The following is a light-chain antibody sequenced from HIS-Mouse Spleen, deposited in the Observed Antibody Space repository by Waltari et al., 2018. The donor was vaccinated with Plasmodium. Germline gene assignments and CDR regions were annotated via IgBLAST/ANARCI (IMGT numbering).Light chain of an antibody. CDR1: SLRSYY. CDR3: NSRDSSGNHQV. Sequence: SSELTQDPAVSVALGPTVRITRQGDSLRSYYASWYQQKPGQAPVLVIYGKNNRPSGIPDRFSGSSSGNTASLTITGAQAEDEADYYCNSRDSSGNHQVFGGGTKLTVL. J-gene: IGLJ3*02. V-gene: IGLV3-19*01. CDR2: GKN.